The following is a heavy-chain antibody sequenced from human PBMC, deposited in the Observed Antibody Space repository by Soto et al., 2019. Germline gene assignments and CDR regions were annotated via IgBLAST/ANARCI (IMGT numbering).Heavy chain of an antibody. V-gene: IGHV3-48*02. CDR3: ARDRVGATTLDYYYYGMDV. Sequence: GGSLRLSCAASGFTFSSYSMNWVRQAPGKGLEWVSYISSSSSTIYYADSVKGRFTISRDNAKNSLYLQMNSLRDEDTAVYYCARDRVGATTLDYYYYGMDVWVQGTTVTVSS. CDR1: GFTFSSYS. CDR2: ISSSSSTI. D-gene: IGHD1-26*01. J-gene: IGHJ6*02.